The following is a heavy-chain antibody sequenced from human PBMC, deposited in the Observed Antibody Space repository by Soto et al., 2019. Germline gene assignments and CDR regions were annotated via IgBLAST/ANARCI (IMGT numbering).Heavy chain of an antibody. V-gene: IGHV4-39*01. CDR2: IYYSGTT. CDR3: AHEMEWMLQIFNP. CDR1: GGSISSSSNH. Sequence: SETLSLTCTVSGGSISSSSNHWGRIRQPPGKGLEWIGSIYYSGTTYYTPSLKSRVTISVDTSKNQFSLKVNSVTAADTAVYYCAHEMEWMLQIFNPWGQGILVTVSS. D-gene: IGHD3-3*01. J-gene: IGHJ5*02.